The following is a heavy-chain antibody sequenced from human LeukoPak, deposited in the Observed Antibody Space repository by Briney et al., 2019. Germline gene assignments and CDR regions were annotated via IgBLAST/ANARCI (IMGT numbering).Heavy chain of an antibody. V-gene: IGHV3-48*04. Sequence: GGSLRLSCAASGFTFSSYWMSWVRQAPGKGLEWVSSISSSGSTIYYADSVKGRFTISRDNAKNSLYLQMNSLRAEDTAVYYCAELGITMIGGVWGRGTTVTISS. CDR1: GFTFSSYW. CDR2: ISSSGSTI. CDR3: AELGITMIGGV. J-gene: IGHJ6*04. D-gene: IGHD3-10*02.